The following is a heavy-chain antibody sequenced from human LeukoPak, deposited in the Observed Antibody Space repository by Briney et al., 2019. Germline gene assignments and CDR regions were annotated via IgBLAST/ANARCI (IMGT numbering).Heavy chain of an antibody. CDR2: ITSSSNYI. Sequence: PGGSLRLSCAASGFTFSSYNMNWVRQAPGKGLEWVSSITSSSNYICYADSVKGRFTISRDNAKNSLYLQMNSLRAEDTTVYYCARDCWDYGSGSYCGIDYWGQGTLVTVSS. CDR3: ARDCWDYGSGSYCGIDY. J-gene: IGHJ4*02. V-gene: IGHV3-21*03. CDR1: GFTFSSYN. D-gene: IGHD3-10*01.